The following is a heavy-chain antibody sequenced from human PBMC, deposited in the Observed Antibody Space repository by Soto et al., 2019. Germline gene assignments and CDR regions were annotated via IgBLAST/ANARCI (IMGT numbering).Heavy chain of an antibody. J-gene: IGHJ5*02. CDR3: ARGPIAVAVNWFDP. Sequence: SETLSLTCTVSGGSISSSSYYWGWIRQPPGKGLEWIGSIYYSGSTYYNPSLKSRVTISVDTSKNQFSLKLSSVTAADTAVYYCARGPIAVAVNWFDPWGQGTLVTVSS. CDR2: IYYSGST. V-gene: IGHV4-39*01. CDR1: GGSISSSSYY. D-gene: IGHD6-19*01.